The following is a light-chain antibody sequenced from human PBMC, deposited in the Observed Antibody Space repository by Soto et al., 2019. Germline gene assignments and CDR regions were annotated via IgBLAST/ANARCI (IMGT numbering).Light chain of an antibody. CDR1: SSDVGSYNL. V-gene: IGLV2-23*01. Sequence: QSVLTQPASVSGSPGQSITISCTGTSSDVGSYNLVSWYQQHPGKAPKLMIYEGSKRPSGVSNRFSGSKSGNTASLTISGLQAEDEADYYCCLYAGSSTHWVFGGGTQPTVL. CDR3: CLYAGSSTHWV. CDR2: EGS. J-gene: IGLJ3*02.